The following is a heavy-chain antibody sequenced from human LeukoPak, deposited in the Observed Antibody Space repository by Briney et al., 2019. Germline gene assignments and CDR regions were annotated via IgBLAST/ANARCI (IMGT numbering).Heavy chain of an antibody. Sequence: ASVKVSCKASGYTFTSYDINWVRQATGQGLEWMGWMNPNSGNTGYAQKFQGRVTITRNTSISTAYMELSSLRSEDTAVYYCARGSSLGEFADYWGQGTLVTVSS. CDR3: ARGSSLGEFADY. J-gene: IGHJ4*02. V-gene: IGHV1-8*03. CDR1: GYTFTSYD. D-gene: IGHD3-10*01. CDR2: MNPNSGNT.